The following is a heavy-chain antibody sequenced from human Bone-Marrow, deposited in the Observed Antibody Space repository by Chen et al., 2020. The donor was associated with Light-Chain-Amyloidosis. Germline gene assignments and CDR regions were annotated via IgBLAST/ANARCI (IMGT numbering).Heavy chain of an antibody. CDR2: IKQDGSEE. J-gene: IGHJ6*02. D-gene: IGHD2-15*01. CDR1: GYTFSSGW. Sequence: EVQLVESGGGLVQPGGSLRLSCAACGYTFSSGWMRWVRQAQGKGLEGVANIKQDGSEEYYVDSVKGRFTISRDNAKNSLYLQMNSLRAEDTAVYYCARHEGPVGFGGSINSYYYYGMDVLGQGTTVTVSS. V-gene: IGHV3-7*01. CDR3: ARHEGPVGFGGSINSYYYYGMDV.